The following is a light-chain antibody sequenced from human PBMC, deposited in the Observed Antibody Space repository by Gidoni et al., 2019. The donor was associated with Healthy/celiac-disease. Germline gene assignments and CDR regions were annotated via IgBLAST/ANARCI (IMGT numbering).Light chain of an antibody. CDR2: NIS. Sequence: IVMTQAPLASPSTLGQPASISRRSSPSLVDSDGNTYLSWPQQRPGQTTRLLMYNISNRFYGVPDRCSGRGAGTDFTLKISRVEAEDVGVYYCMQATQFPRTFGQGTKVEIK. J-gene: IGKJ1*01. V-gene: IGKV2-24*01. CDR3: MQATQFPRT. CDR1: PSLVDSDGNTY.